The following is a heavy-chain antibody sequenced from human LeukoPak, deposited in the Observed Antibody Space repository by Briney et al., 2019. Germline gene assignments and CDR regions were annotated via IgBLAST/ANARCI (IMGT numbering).Heavy chain of an antibody. CDR1: GFTFSSYE. D-gene: IGHD5-12*01. V-gene: IGHV3-48*02. J-gene: IGHJ4*02. Sequence: PGGSLRLSCAASGFTFSSYEMNWVRQAPGKGLEWISYISSSSTTIYYADSVKGRFTISRDNAKNSLYLQMNSLRDEDTAMYYCAKTYSRESGYDFFFHYWGQGTRVTVSS. CDR3: AKTYSRESGYDFFFHY. CDR2: ISSSSTTI.